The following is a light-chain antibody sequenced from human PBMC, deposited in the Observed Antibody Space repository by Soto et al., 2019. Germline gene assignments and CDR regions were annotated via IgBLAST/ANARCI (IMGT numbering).Light chain of an antibody. J-gene: IGKJ1*01. CDR2: EAS. CDR3: QQYSSYSLT. V-gene: IGKV1-5*01. CDR1: QSIGGW. Sequence: DIQMTQSPSTLSASIGDRVTVTCRASQSIGGWLAWYQQKPGKGPKLLIYEASILESGVPSRFSGSGSETEFTLTISSLQPDDFATYYCQQYSSYSLTFGQGTKVDIK.